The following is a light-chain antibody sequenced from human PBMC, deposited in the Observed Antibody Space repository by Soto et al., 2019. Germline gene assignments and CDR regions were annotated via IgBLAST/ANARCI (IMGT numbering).Light chain of an antibody. CDR3: QQYGSSPWT. V-gene: IGKV3-20*01. CDR1: QSVTSSY. Sequence: EIVLTQSPGILSLYPGESATLSCRASQSVTSSYIAWYQQKPGQAPRLLIYRASTRATGIPDRFSGSGSGTDFTLIISRLEPEDFAVYHCQQYGSSPWTFGQGTKVDIK. J-gene: IGKJ1*01. CDR2: RAS.